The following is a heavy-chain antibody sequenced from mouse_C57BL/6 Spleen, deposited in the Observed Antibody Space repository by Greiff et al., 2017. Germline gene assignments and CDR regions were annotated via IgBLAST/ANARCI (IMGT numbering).Heavy chain of an antibody. CDR2: IDPSDSYT. CDR1: GYTFTSYW. CDR3: ARGGLLHWYFDV. D-gene: IGHD2-3*01. V-gene: IGHV1-50*01. J-gene: IGHJ1*03. Sequence: QVQLKQPGAELVKPGASVKLSCKASGYTFTSYWMQWVKQRPGQGLEWIGEIDPSDSYTNYNQKFKGKATLTVDTSSSTAYMQLSSLTSEDSAVYYCARGGLLHWYFDVWGTGTTVTVSS.